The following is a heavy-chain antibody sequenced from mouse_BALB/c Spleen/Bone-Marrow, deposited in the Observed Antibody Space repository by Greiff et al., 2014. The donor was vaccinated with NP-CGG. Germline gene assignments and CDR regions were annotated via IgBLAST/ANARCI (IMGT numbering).Heavy chain of an antibody. CDR3: ARVYGWYFDV. Sequence: VQLKESGGGLVQPGGSLKLSCVASGFTFSSYGMSWVRQTPDKRLELVATINNNGGSTYYPDSVKGHFTISRDNAKNTLYLQMSSLKSEDTAMYYCARVYGWYFDVWGAGTTVTVSS. CDR2: INNNGGST. CDR1: GFTFSSYG. D-gene: IGHD1-1*01. V-gene: IGHV5-6-3*01. J-gene: IGHJ1*01.